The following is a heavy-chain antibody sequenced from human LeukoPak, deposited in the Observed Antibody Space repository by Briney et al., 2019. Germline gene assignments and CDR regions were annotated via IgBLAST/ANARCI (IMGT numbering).Heavy chain of an antibody. V-gene: IGHV1-69*13. CDR1: GGTFSSYA. D-gene: IGHD3-16*01. CDR3: ARDSRDQGGTNDY. J-gene: IGHJ4*02. CDR2: IIPIFGTA. Sequence: ASVKVSCKASGGTFSSYAISWVRQAPGQGLEWMGGIIPIFGTANYAQKFQGRVTITADESTSTAYMGLSSLRSEDTAVYYCARDSRDQGGTNDYWGQGTLVTVSS.